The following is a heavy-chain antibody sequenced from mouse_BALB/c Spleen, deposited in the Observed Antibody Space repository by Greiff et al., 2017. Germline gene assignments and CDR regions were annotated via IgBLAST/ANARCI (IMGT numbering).Heavy chain of an antibody. CDR1: GFTFSSFG. D-gene: IGHD1-2*01. CDR2: ISSGSSTI. CDR3: AREGYGPFAY. V-gene: IGHV5-17*02. Sequence: EVQRVESGGGLVQPGGSRKLSCAASGFTFSSFGMHWVRQAPEKGLEWVAYISSGSSTIYYADTVKGRFTISRDNPKNTLFLQMTSLRSEDTAMYDCAREGYGPFAYWGQGTLVTVSA. J-gene: IGHJ3*01.